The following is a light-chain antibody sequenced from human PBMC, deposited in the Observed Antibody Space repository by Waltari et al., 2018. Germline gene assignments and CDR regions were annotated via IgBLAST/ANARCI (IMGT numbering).Light chain of an antibody. CDR3: QQSYSTPT. Sequence: DIQMTKSPSYLSASVGDRVTITCRASQSISSYLNWYQHKPGKAPKLLIYAASSLQSGVPSRFSGSGSGTDFTLTISSLQPEDFATYYCQQSYSTPTFGGGTKVEIK. J-gene: IGKJ4*01. V-gene: IGKV1-39*01. CDR2: AAS. CDR1: QSISSY.